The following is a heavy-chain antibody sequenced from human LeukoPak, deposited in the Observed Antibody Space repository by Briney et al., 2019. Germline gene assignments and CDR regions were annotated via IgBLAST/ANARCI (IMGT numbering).Heavy chain of an antibody. CDR2: IYYSGST. CDR3: ARVSPGYGGNSRVYYFDY. CDR1: GGSISSYY. V-gene: IGHV4-59*01. D-gene: IGHD4-23*01. J-gene: IGHJ4*02. Sequence: SETLSLSCTVSGGSISSYYWSWIRQPPGKGLEWIGYIYYSGSTNYNPSLKSRVTISVDTSKNQFSLKLSSVTAADTAVYYCARVSPGYGGNSRVYYFDYWGQGTLVTVSS.